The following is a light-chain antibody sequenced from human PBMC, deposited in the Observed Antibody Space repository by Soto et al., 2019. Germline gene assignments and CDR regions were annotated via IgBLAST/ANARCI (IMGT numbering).Light chain of an antibody. CDR2: DVS. Sequence: QSALTQPASVSGSPGQSITISCTGTSSDIGGYNYVSWYQQHPGKAPKLMIYDVSNRPSGVSSRFSGSKSGNTASLTISGLQAEDEVDYYCSSFTSSNTYVVLGGGTKLTVL. V-gene: IGLV2-14*01. CDR1: SSDIGGYNY. J-gene: IGLJ2*01. CDR3: SSFTSSNTYVV.